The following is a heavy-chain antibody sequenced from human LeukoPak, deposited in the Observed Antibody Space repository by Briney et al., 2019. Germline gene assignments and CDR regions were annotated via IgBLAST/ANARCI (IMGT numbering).Heavy chain of an antibody. V-gene: IGHV3-53*04. CDR3: ARAGDGLRYFDWLRPLDY. J-gene: IGHJ4*02. CDR2: IYSGGST. CDR1: GFTFDDYG. D-gene: IGHD3-9*01. Sequence: GGSLRLSCAASGFTFDDYGMSWVRQAPGKGLEWVSVIYSGGSTYYADSVKGRFTISRHNSKNTLYLQMNSLRAEDTAVYYCARAGDGLRYFDWLRPLDYWGQGTLVTVSS.